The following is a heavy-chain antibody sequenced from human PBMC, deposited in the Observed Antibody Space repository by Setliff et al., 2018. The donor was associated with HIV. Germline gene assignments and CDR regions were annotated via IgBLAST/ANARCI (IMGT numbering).Heavy chain of an antibody. V-gene: IGHV1-24*01. CDR2: FDPEDGET. Sequence: ASVKVSCKVSGYTLTELSMHWVRQAPGKGLEWMGGFDPEDGETIYAQKFQGRVTMTEDTSTDTAYMELSSLRSEDTAVYYCATDLKGSQSYYYGSGSYSGFDPWGQGTLVT. J-gene: IGHJ5*02. CDR1: GYTLTELS. D-gene: IGHD3-10*01. CDR3: ATDLKGSQSYYYGSGSYSGFDP.